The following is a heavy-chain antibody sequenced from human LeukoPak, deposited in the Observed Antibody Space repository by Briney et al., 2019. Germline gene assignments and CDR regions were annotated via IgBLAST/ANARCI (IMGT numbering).Heavy chain of an antibody. CDR1: GGTFSSYA. Sequence: GASVKVSCKASGGTFSSYAISWVRQAPGQGLEWMGGIIPIFGTANYAQKFQGRVTITADESTSTAYMELSSLRSEDTAVYYCARDAGDGYTRGYYCDYWGQGTLVTVSS. CDR3: ARDAGDGYTRGYYCDY. V-gene: IGHV1-69*13. CDR2: IIPIFGTA. J-gene: IGHJ4*02. D-gene: IGHD5-24*01.